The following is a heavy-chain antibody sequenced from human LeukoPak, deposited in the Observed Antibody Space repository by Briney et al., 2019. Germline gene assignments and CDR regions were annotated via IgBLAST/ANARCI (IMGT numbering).Heavy chain of an antibody. J-gene: IGHJ4*02. CDR1: GYTFTSYS. CDR3: ARGLGGSGSYFLTFDY. CDR2: ISAYNGNT. V-gene: IGHV1-18*01. D-gene: IGHD1-26*01. Sequence: ASVTVSRKASGYTFTSYSINWVRQAPGQGLEWMGLISAYNGNTKYAQKVQGRDTTKTDTSTSTAYMELRSLRSDDTAVYYCARGLGGSGSYFLTFDYWGRGPMLAVPS.